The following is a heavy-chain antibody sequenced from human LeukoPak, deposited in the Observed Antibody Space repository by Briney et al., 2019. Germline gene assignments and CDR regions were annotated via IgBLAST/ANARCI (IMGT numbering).Heavy chain of an antibody. J-gene: IGHJ4*02. Sequence: GGSLRLSCAASGFTFSNYGMNWVRQAPGKGLEWVSGISPSGDITYYADSVKGRFTTSRDNSKNTVYLQVNSLRAEDTAVFYCAKDRAWLQFWSWGQGTLSPSPQ. CDR1: GFTFSNYG. CDR2: ISPSGDIT. V-gene: IGHV3-23*01. D-gene: IGHD5-18*01. CDR3: AKDRAWLQFWS.